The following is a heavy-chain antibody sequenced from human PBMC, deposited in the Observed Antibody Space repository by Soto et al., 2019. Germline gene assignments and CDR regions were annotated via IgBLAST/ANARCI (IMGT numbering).Heavy chain of an antibody. CDR3: ARGGTFAYDTSGYSVY. V-gene: IGHV1-2*02. D-gene: IGHD3-22*01. J-gene: IGHJ4*02. Sequence: ASVKVSCKTSGYTFSAYYMHWVRHAPGQGLEWMGWINPKSGGTLYAQKFQGRVTMTRDTSTSTAYMELSRLRSDDTAVYYCARGGTFAYDTSGYSVYWGQGTLVTVSS. CDR1: GYTFSAYY. CDR2: INPKSGGT.